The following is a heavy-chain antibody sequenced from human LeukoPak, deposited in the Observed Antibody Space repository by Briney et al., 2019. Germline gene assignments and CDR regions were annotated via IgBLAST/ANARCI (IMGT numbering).Heavy chain of an antibody. CDR3: ARALYSMTTVTTEYWFDY. Sequence: AQTLSLTCTVSGGSISSGDYYWSWIRQPPGKGLEWIQSIYYSGSTYYNPSLQSRVIISVDTSKNQFSLKLTSVTAADTAVYYCARALYSMTTVTTEYWFDYWGQGTLVTVS. CDR1: GGSISSGDYY. V-gene: IGHV4-30-4*01. J-gene: IGHJ4*02. CDR2: IYYSGST. D-gene: IGHD4-17*01.